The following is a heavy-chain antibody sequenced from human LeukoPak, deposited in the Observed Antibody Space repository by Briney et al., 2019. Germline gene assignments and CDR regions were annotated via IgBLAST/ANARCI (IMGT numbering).Heavy chain of an antibody. CDR3: TKSPRLNSYFDS. CDR1: GFTFDNYA. V-gene: IGHV3-9*03. J-gene: IGHJ4*02. CDR2: ISWNSVSI. Sequence: GGSLRLSCAASGFTFDNYAMHWLRQAPGKGLEWVSGISWNSVSIGYADSVKGPFTTSRDNAKNSLYLQMNSLRAADMAFYYCTKSPRLNSYFDSWGQGTLVTVSS.